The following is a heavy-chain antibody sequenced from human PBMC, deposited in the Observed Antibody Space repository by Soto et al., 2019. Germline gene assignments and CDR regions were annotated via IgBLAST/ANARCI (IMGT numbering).Heavy chain of an antibody. D-gene: IGHD2-8*01. CDR1: GFSFSNHG. CDR3: SKDRRGGRAVLDS. CDR2: ISYDGSSK. Sequence: SLRLSCAASGFSFSNHGMHWVRQAPGKGLEWVAVISYDGSSKYHADSVKGRFTISRDNSKNTLHLQMNSLRAEDAAVYYCSKDRRGGRAVLDSWGQGTPVTVSS. V-gene: IGHV3-30*18. J-gene: IGHJ4*02.